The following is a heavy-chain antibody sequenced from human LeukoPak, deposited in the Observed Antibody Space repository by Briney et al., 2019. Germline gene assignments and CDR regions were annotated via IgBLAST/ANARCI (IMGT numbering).Heavy chain of an antibody. J-gene: IGHJ4*02. CDR3: ARWTGTTGFDY. V-gene: IGHV3-7*01. CDR1: GFPFSSYR. Sequence: GGSLRLSCAASGFPFSSYRMSWVRQAPGKGLEWVANINQDGSDKYYVDSVKGRFTISRDNAKNSLYLKVNSLRADDTAVYYCARWTGTTGFDYWGQGTMVTVSS. D-gene: IGHD1-1*01. CDR2: INQDGSDK.